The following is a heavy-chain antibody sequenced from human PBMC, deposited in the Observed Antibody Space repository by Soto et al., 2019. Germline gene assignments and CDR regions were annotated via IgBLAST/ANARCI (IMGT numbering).Heavy chain of an antibody. V-gene: IGHV4-34*01. CDR3: ARKGPGIGICDY. Sequence: QVQLQQWGAGLLKPSETMSLTCAVYGGSFSGYYWSWIRQPPGKGLEWIGEINHSGSTNYNPSLKSLVAVSVDTSKIPFSLKVSSVTAADTAVYYCARKGPGIGICDYWGQGTLVAVSS. CDR1: GGSFSGYY. D-gene: IGHD2-15*01. CDR2: INHSGST. J-gene: IGHJ4*02.